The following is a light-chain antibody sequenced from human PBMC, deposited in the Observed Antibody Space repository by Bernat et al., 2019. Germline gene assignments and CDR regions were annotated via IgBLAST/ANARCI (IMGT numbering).Light chain of an antibody. Sequence: QSALTQPASVSGSPVQSITISCTGTSSDVGGYNYVSWYQQHPGKAPKLMIYDVSDRPSGVSNRFSVSKSGNTASLTISGLQAEDEADYYCSSYTSSSTLVFGGGTKLTVL. CDR3: SSYTSSSTLV. CDR1: SSDVGGYNY. J-gene: IGLJ3*02. CDR2: DVS. V-gene: IGLV2-14*03.